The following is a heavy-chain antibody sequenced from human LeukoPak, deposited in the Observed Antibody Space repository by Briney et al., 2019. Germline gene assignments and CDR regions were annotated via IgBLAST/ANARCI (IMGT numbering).Heavy chain of an antibody. CDR3: GRVRSGDYMGHEDAFDA. CDR1: GYIYTRYW. Sequence: GDSLKISCQASGYIYTRYWVGWVRQMPGKGLEWMGIIFPGDSQTKYSPSFQGQVTISVDKYINTAFLQWSSLRASDTAMYYCGRVRSGDYMGHEDAFDAWGQGTKVTVPS. D-gene: IGHD4-17*01. J-gene: IGHJ3*01. V-gene: IGHV5-51*01. CDR2: IFPGDSQT.